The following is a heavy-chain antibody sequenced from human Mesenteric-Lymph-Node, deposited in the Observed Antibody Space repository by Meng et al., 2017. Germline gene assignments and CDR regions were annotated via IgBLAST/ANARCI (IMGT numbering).Heavy chain of an antibody. CDR1: GFTFSSYA. Sequence: GESLKISCAASGFTFSSYAMHWVRQAPGKGLEYVSAISSNGGSTYYANSVKGRFTISRDNSKNTLYLQMGSLRAEDMAVYYCAKDGFKGQGGHYYYYGMDVWGQGTTVTVSS. D-gene: IGHD1-26*01. CDR3: AKDGFKGQGGHYYYYGMDV. J-gene: IGHJ6*02. V-gene: IGHV3-64*01. CDR2: ISSNGGST.